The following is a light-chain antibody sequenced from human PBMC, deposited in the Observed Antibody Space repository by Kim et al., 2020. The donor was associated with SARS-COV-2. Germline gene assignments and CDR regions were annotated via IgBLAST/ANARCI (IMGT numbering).Light chain of an antibody. CDR1: SSDVDDYNY. Sequence: QSALTQPASASGSPGQSITISCTGTSSDVDDYNYVSWYQQHPGKAPKLMIYEVTKRPSGVSYRFSGSKSGNTASLTISGLQAEDEADYYCSSYTSSSGLMVFGGGTQLTVL. CDR3: SSYTSSSGLMV. CDR2: EVT. J-gene: IGLJ3*02. V-gene: IGLV2-14*01.